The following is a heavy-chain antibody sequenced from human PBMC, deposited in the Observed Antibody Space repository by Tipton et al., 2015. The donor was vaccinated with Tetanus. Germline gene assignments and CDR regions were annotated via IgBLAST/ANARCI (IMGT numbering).Heavy chain of an antibody. J-gene: IGHJ4*02. Sequence: QLVQSGEEVKKPGESLKISCKGSGYIFNNYWIGWVRQKPGKGLEWMGIIYPGDSDTRYSPSFQGQVTISVDKSINTAYLQWSSLKASDTSMFYCARAHCTDGVCNFDFWGQGALVTVAS. V-gene: IGHV5-51*01. CDR2: IYPGDSDT. CDR3: ARAHCTDGVCNFDF. CDR1: GYIFNNYW. D-gene: IGHD2-8*01.